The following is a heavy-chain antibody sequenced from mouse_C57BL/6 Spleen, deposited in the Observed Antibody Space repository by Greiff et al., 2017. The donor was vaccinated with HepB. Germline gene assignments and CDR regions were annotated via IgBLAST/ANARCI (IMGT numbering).Heavy chain of an antibody. CDR1: GFTFTDYY. V-gene: IGHV7-3*01. Sequence: EVMLVESGGGLVQPGGSLSLSCAASGFTFTDYYMSWVRQPPGKALEWLGFIRNKANGYTTEYSASVKGRFTISRGNSQSILYLQMNALRAEDSATYYCARFCLYGYDDRENAMDYWGQGTSVTVSS. CDR2: IRNKANGYTT. CDR3: ARFCLYGYDDRENAMDY. D-gene: IGHD2-2*01. J-gene: IGHJ4*01.